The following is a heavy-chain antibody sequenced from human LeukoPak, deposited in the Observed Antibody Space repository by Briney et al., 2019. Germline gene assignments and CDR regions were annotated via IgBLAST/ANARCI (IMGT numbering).Heavy chain of an antibody. J-gene: IGHJ4*02. CDR3: ARAVMVRGVMYYFDY. V-gene: IGHV4-59*01. D-gene: IGHD3-10*01. CDR2: IYYSGST. Sequence: SETLSLTCTVSGGSISCYYWSWIRQPPGKGLEWIGYIYYSGSTNYNPSLKSRVTISVDTSKNQFSLKLSSVTAADTAVYYCARAVMVRGVMYYFDYWGQGTLVTVSS. CDR1: GGSISCYY.